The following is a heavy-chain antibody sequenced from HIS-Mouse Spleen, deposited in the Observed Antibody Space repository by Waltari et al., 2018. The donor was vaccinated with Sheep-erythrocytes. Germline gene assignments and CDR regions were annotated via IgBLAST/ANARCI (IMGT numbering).Heavy chain of an antibody. CDR1: GGSFSGYY. D-gene: IGHD7-27*01. CDR2: INHSGST. Sequence: QVQLQQWGAGLLKPSETLSLTCAVYGGSFSGYYWSWIRQPPGKGLEWIGEINHSGSTNYNPSLKSRVTISVDTSKNQFSLRLSSVTAADTAVYYCARGTRTGDHNYWYFDLWGRGTLVTVYS. CDR3: ARGTRTGDHNYWYFDL. V-gene: IGHV4-34*01. J-gene: IGHJ2*01.